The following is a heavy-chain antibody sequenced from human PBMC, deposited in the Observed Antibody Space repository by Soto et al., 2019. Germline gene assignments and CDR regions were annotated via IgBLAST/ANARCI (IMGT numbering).Heavy chain of an antibody. V-gene: IGHV1-18*01. D-gene: IGHD3-3*02. CDR2: ISAYNGNT. CDR3: ACVGDSVELARAGGPLWLDA. CDR1: GYTFTNYG. Sequence: ASVKVSCKASGYTFTNYGISWVRHAPGQGLEWMGWISAYNGNTNYAQKFQGRVTMTTDTSTTTAYMELRSLRSDDTAVYYCACVGDSVELARAGGPLWLDAGGQGTL. J-gene: IGHJ5*02.